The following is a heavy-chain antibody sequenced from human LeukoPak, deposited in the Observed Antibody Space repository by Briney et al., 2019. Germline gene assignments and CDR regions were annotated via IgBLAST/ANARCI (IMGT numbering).Heavy chain of an antibody. J-gene: IGHJ4*01. CDR3: ARHPVYGPFDC. CDR1: GGSISSNSYY. D-gene: IGHD2/OR15-2a*01. Sequence: SETLSLTCTVSGGSISSNSYYWGWIRQPPGTGLEWIGTIYSSGTPYYNPSLKSRVTISVDTSKNQFSLKLTSVTAADTAVFYCARHPVYGPFDCWGHGALVTVSS. CDR2: IYSSGTP. V-gene: IGHV4-39*01.